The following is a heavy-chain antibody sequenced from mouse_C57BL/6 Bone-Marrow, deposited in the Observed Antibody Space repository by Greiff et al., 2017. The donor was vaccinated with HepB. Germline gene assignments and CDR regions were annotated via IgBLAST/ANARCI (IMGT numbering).Heavy chain of an antibody. CDR1: GFTFSSYA. Sequence: EVQLLESGEGLVKPGGSLKLSCAASGFTFSSYAMSWVRQTPEKRLEWVAYISSGGDYIYYADTVKGRFTISRDNARNTLYLQMSSLKSEDTAMYYCTREVWLRRDWDAMDYWGQGTSVTVSS. CDR2: ISSGGDYI. J-gene: IGHJ4*01. V-gene: IGHV5-9-1*02. D-gene: IGHD2-2*01. CDR3: TREVWLRRDWDAMDY.